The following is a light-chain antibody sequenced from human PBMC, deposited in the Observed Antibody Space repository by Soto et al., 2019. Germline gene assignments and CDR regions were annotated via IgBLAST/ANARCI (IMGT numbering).Light chain of an antibody. Sequence: ELVMTQSPSTLSVSPGERAPLSCRASPSVSSNLAWYQQTPGQAPRLLIYGASTRATGIPARFIGSGSGTEFTLTISSLQSEDFAAQDCQQYNNWPSITFGQGTRLEI. CDR2: GAS. CDR1: PSVSSN. CDR3: QQYNNWPSIT. J-gene: IGKJ5*01. V-gene: IGKV3-15*01.